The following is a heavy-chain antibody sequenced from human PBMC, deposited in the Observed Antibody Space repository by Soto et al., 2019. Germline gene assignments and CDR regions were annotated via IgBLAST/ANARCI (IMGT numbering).Heavy chain of an antibody. Sequence: SETLSLTCTISGGSVSTYYWTWIRRPPGKGLEWIGYIYTTGITNYNPSLKSRVTISIDTSKNQFSLKLTSVTAADTAVYYCARDTAAGWYYFDHWGQGTLVTVS. CDR2: IYTTGIT. CDR3: ARDTAAGWYYFDH. D-gene: IGHD6-19*01. J-gene: IGHJ4*02. CDR1: GGSVSTYY. V-gene: IGHV4-59*02.